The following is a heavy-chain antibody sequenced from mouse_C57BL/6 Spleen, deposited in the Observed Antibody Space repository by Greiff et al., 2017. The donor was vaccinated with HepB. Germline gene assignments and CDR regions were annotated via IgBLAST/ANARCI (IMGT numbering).Heavy chain of an antibody. J-gene: IGHJ3*01. CDR1: GYTFTDYY. V-gene: IGHV1-19*01. D-gene: IGHD3-2*02. CDR2: INPYNGGT. Sequence: EVKLQQSGPVLVKPGASVKMSCKASGYTFTDYYMNWVKQSHGKSLEWIGVINPYNGGTSYNQKFKGKATLTVDKSSSTAYMELNSLTSEYSAVYYCAKPQTAQVFWFAYWGQGTLVTVSA. CDR3: AKPQTAQVFWFAY.